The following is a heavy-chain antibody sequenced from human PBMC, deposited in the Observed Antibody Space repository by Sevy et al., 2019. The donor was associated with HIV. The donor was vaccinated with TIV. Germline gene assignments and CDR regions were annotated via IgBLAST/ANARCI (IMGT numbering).Heavy chain of an antibody. CDR2: IRYSGET. D-gene: IGHD6-19*01. CDR1: GASISSSGYY. CDR3: AGPILTYNSGWSYYDY. Sequence: SETLSLTCTVSGASISSSGYYWGVIRQPPGKGLEWIASIRYSGETFYNPSIRSRVTISADTSKNQFSLQLSSVTAADTAIYFCAGPILTYNSGWSYYDYWGQGTVVTVSS. J-gene: IGHJ4*02. V-gene: IGHV4-39*01.